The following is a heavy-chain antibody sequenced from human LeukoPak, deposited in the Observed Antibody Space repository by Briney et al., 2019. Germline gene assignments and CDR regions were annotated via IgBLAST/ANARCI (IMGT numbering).Heavy chain of an antibody. J-gene: IGHJ4*02. V-gene: IGHV3-23*01. CDR1: GFTFSTYA. D-gene: IGHD2-15*01. CDR2: ISGSGGDT. CDR3: AKDDCSGGSCYSGHDH. Sequence: GGSLGLSCAASGFTFSTYAMTWVRQAPGKGLEWVSAISGSGGDTVYADSVMGRFTISRDNSKNTLFLQMNSLRAEEDTAVYYCAKDDCSGGSCYSGHDHWGQGALVTVSS.